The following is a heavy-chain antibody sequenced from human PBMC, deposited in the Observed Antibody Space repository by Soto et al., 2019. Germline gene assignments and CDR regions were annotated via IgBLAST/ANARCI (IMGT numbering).Heavy chain of an antibody. D-gene: IGHD3-10*01. CDR3: ARVAPSGGSVPRFDP. CDR2: INAGNGNT. J-gene: IGHJ5*02. Sequence: QVQLVQSGAEVKEPGASVRVSCKAFGYTFTAYNIHWLRQAPGQGLEWMGWINAGNGNTRSSLKFQGRVIITRDTSATTAYLEVDSLRSEDTAIYYCARVAPSGGSVPRFDPWGQGTLLTVSS. CDR1: GYTFTAYN. V-gene: IGHV1-3*01.